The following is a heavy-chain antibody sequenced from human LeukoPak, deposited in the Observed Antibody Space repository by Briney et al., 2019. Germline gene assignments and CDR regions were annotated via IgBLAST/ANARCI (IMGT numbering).Heavy chain of an antibody. Sequence: GGSLRLSCAASGFTFSSNWMHWVRQAPEKGLVWVSRINSDGSSTSYADSVKGRFTISRDNAKNTLYLQMNSLRVEDTAVYYCASLTGDLHYDYWGQGTLVTASS. D-gene: IGHD7-27*01. J-gene: IGHJ4*02. CDR1: GFTFSSNW. CDR2: INSDGSST. CDR3: ASLTGDLHYDY. V-gene: IGHV3-74*01.